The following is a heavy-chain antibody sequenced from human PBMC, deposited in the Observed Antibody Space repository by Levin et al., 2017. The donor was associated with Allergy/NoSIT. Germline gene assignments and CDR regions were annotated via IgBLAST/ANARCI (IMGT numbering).Heavy chain of an antibody. D-gene: IGHD3-10*01. V-gene: IGHV3-11*05. CDR1: GFTFSDYY. J-gene: IGHJ3*02. CDR2: ISSSSSYT. CDR3: ARDELYYYGSVHAFDI. Sequence: GGSLRLSCAASGFTFSDYYMSWIRQAPGKGLEWVSYISSSSSYTNYADSVKGRFTISRDNAKNSLYLQMNSLRAEDTAVYYCARDELYYYGSVHAFDIWGQGTMVTVSS.